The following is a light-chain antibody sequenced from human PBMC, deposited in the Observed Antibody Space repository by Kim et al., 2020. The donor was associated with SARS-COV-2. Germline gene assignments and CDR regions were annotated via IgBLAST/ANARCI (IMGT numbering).Light chain of an antibody. CDR3: CSYTSSSSYL. Sequence: GQSITISCTGTSSDVGGYNYVSWYQQHPAKAPKLMIYDVNYRPSGVSTRFSGSMSGNTASLTISGLQAADEGDYYCCSYTSSSSYLFGTGTKVTVL. V-gene: IGLV2-14*03. CDR2: DVN. CDR1: SSDVGGYNY. J-gene: IGLJ1*01.